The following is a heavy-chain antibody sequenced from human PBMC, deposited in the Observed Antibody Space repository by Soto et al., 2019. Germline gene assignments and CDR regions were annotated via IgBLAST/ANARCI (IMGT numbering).Heavy chain of an antibody. V-gene: IGHV1-2*04. D-gene: IGHD3-3*01. CDR1: VYTFTGYY. J-gene: IGHJ3*02. CDR2: INPNSGGA. Sequence: ASVKVSCKASVYTFTGYYMHWVRQAPGQGLEWMGWINPNSGGANYAQKFQGWVTMTRDTSISTAYMELSRLRSDDTAVYYCARSPAGYDFWSGYPPHDAFDIWGQGTMVTVS. CDR3: ARSPAGYDFWSGYPPHDAFDI.